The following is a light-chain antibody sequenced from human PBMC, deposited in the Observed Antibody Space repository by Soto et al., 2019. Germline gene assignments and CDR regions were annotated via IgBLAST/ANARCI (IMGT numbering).Light chain of an antibody. J-gene: IGLJ1*01. CDR1: SSNIGNNY. CDR3: GAWDGSLRLYV. V-gene: IGLV1-51*01. Sequence: QSVLTQPPSVSAAPGQTVTISCSGSSSNIGNNYVSWYQQLPGTAPKLLIYDSNKRPSGIPERFSASKSGTSATLGITGLQTGDEADYYCGAWDGSLRLYVFGTGTKV. CDR2: DSN.